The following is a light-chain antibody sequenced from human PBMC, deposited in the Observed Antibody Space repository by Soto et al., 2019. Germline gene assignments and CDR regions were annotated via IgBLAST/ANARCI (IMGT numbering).Light chain of an antibody. CDR3: QKYDSVPWS. J-gene: IGKJ1*01. CDR2: TAS. V-gene: IGKV1-27*01. CDR1: QGIGYN. Sequence: DIQMIQSPTSLSASVGDRVTITCRASQGIGYNLAWYQQKPGKVPKVLIYTASTLHSGVPSRFSGSGSGTEFTLTINSLQPEDVATYFCQKYDSVPWSFGQGTRVEI.